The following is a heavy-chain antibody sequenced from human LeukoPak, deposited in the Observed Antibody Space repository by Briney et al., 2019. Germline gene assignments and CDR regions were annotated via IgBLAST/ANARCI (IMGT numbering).Heavy chain of an antibody. J-gene: IGHJ4*02. CDR2: ISPNSGGT. D-gene: IGHD3-3*01. V-gene: IGHV1-2*02. Sequence: GASVKVSCKASGYTFTGYYMHWVRQAPGQGLEWMGWISPNSGGTNYAQKFQGRVTMTRDTSISTAYMELSRLRSDDTAVYYCARAGRITIFGVVITAVDYWGQGTLVTVSS. CDR1: GYTFTGYY. CDR3: ARAGRITIFGVVITAVDY.